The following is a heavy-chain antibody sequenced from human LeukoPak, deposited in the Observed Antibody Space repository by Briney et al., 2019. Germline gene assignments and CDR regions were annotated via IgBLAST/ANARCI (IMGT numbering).Heavy chain of an antibody. CDR2: INAGNGNT. CDR1: GYTFTSYA. V-gene: IGHV1-3*01. CDR3: ARDLVTRLNQYYDFWRFDP. Sequence: GASVKVSCKASGYTFTSYAMHWVRQAPGQRFEWMGWINAGNGNTKYSQKFQGRVTITRDTSASTAYMELSSLRSEDTAVYYCARDLVTRLNQYYDFWRFDPWGQGTLVTVSS. J-gene: IGHJ5*02. D-gene: IGHD3-3*01.